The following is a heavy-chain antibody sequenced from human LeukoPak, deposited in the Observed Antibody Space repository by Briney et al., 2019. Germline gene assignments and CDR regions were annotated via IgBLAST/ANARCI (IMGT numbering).Heavy chain of an antibody. CDR2: IYHTGST. V-gene: IGHV4-38-2*01. CDR3: ASGGTALVMALTYYLDT. CDR1: GYSISSGYY. J-gene: IGHJ4*02. Sequence: SETLSLTCAVSGYSISSGYYWGWIRQPPGKGLEWIGGIYHTGSTYYNPSLQSRVTISLDSPKNQFSLKLTSVTAADTAVYYCASGGTALVMALTYYLDTSGQGTPVTVSS. D-gene: IGHD3-9*01.